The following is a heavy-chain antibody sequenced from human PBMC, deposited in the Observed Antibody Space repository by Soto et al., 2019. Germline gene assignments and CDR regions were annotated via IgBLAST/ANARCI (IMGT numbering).Heavy chain of an antibody. V-gene: IGHV3-21*01. J-gene: IGHJ4*02. CDR3: ARTNGAYSNYFDY. CDR1: GFTFSSYS. CDR2: IGGSSGHI. D-gene: IGHD2-8*01. Sequence: EVHLVESGGGLVKPGGSLRLSCAASGFTFSSYSMVWVRQAPEKGLEWVSSIGGSSGHIYYADSLKGRFTISRENAKNSLDLQMNSLRVDDTAVYYCARTNGAYSNYFDYWGQGTLVTVSS.